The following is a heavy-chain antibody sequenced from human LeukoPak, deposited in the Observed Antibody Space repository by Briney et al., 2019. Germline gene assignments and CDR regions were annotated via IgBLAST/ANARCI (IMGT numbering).Heavy chain of an antibody. Sequence: GRSLRLSCAASGFTFSRYPMHWVRQAPGKGLEWVAVISYDGSNIYYTDSVSGRFTISRDNSKNTLYLQMNSLRAEDTVVYYCARDSFGLDYWGQGTRVTVSS. CDR2: ISYDGSNI. J-gene: IGHJ4*02. CDR1: GFTFSRYP. D-gene: IGHD3-16*01. CDR3: ARDSFGLDY. V-gene: IGHV3-30-3*01.